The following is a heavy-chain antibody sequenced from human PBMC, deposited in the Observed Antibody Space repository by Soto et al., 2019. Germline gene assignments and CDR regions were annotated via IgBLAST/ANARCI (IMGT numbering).Heavy chain of an antibody. CDR1: GYTFTGYY. CDR3: AMVDVYVTPSPQDV. V-gene: IGHV1-2*02. CDR2: INPNSGGT. J-gene: IGHJ6*02. Sequence: SVKVSCKASGYTFTGYYMHWVRQAPGQGLEWMGWINPNSGGTNYAQNLQGRVTLTTDTSTSTAYMELRSLRFNDTAVYYCAMVDVYVTPSPQDVWGQGTTVSVSS. D-gene: IGHD3-16*01.